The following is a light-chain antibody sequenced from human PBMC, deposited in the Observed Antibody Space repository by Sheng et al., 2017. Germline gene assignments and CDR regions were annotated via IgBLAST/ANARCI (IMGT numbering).Light chain of an antibody. J-gene: IGKJ4*01. CDR2: WAS. CDR3: QQYYSAPLT. V-gene: IGKV4-1*01. CDR1: QSVFYDSNNKNY. Sequence: DIVMTQSPDSLSVSLGERAAINCKSSQSVFYDSNNKNYLAWYQQRPGQPPKLLIHWASTRESGVPERFSGSGSGTDFTLTISSLRAEDVAVYYCQQYYSAPLTFGRRDRRWRSN.